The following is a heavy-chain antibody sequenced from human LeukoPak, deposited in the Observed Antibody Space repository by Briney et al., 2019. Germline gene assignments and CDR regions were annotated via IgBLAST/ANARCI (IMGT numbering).Heavy chain of an antibody. Sequence: GGSLRPSCAASGFTFSSYGMHWVRQAPGKGLEWVAFIRYDGSNKYYADSVKGRFTISRDNSKNTLYLQMNSLRAEDTAVYYCANDMVRGDRFDYWGQGTLVTVSS. V-gene: IGHV3-30*02. D-gene: IGHD3-10*01. J-gene: IGHJ4*02. CDR3: ANDMVRGDRFDY. CDR1: GFTFSSYG. CDR2: IRYDGSNK.